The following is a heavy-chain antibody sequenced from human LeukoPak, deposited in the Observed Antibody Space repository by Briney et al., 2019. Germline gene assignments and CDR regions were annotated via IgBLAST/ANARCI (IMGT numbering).Heavy chain of an antibody. V-gene: IGHV2-5*01. Sequence: TLSLTCTVSGGSISSYYWSWIRQPPGKALEWLALIFWNDDHRYSPSLKSRLSVTKDTSKTQVVLTVTNMDPVATATYSCAHRHNHFPPGSIVDFISGPWGQGTLVTVSS. CDR1: GGSISSYYW. CDR3: AHRHNHFPPGSIVDFISGP. CDR2: IFWNDDH. J-gene: IGHJ5*02. D-gene: IGHD2-15*01.